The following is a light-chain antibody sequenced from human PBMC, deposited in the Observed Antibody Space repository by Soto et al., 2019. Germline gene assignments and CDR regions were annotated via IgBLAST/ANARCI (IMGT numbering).Light chain of an antibody. V-gene: IGKV1-5*03. CDR2: KAS. CDR3: QHYNSYSEA. Sequence: DIQMTQSPSTLSASVGDRVTITCRASQSISSWLAWYQQKTGKAPKILIYKASTLKSGAPSRFSGSGSGTEFTLTISSLQPDDFATYYCQHYNSYSEAFGQGTKVDIK. J-gene: IGKJ1*01. CDR1: QSISSW.